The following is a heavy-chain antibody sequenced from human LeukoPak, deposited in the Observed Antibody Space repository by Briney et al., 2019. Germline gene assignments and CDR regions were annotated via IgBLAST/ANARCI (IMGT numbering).Heavy chain of an antibody. V-gene: IGHV4-31*03. J-gene: IGHJ4*02. CDR3: ARGPLGPTYFDY. CDR2: IYYSGST. CDR1: GGSISSGGYF. Sequence: PSQTLSLTCTVSGGSISSGGYFWTWVRQQPGKGLEWIGYIYYSGSTYYNPSLKSRVTISVDTSKNQFSLKLSSVTAADTAVYYCARGPLGPTYFDYWGQGTLVTVSS. D-gene: IGHD1-26*01.